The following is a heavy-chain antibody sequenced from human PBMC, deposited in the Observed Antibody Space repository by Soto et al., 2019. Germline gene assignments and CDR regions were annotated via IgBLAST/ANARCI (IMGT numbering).Heavy chain of an antibody. CDR1: GGSISSSSYS. Sequence: QLQLQESGPRLVKPSETLSLTCSVSGGSISSSSYSWGWIRQPPGKGLEWIGTIYYSGSTHYNPSLEGRVAISADPPKNQLSLRLSSVTAADTAVYYCGRQPGHCGSTTCFGYYSVDVWGQGTTVTVS. CDR2: IYYSGST. CDR3: GRQPGHCGSTTCFGYYSVDV. V-gene: IGHV4-39*01. J-gene: IGHJ6*02. D-gene: IGHD2-2*01.